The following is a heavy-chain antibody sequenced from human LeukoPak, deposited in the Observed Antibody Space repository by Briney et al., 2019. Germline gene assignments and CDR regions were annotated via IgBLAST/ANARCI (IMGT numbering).Heavy chain of an antibody. V-gene: IGHV1-46*01. D-gene: IGHD2-8*01. CDR2: INSSGGST. CDR3: AREGKWAADY. CDR1: GYTFTSYY. Sequence: ASVKVSCKASGYTFTSYYMHWVRQAPGQGLEWMGIINSSGGSTSYAQKFQGRVTMTRDMSTSTVYMELSSLRSEDTAVYYCAREGKWAADYWGEGTLVTVSS. J-gene: IGHJ4*02.